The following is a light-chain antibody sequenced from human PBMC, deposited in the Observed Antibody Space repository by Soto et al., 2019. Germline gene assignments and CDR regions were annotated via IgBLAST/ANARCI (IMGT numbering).Light chain of an antibody. CDR1: QSVLYSPNNKNY. J-gene: IGKJ1*01. V-gene: IGKV4-1*01. CDR3: QQYYTTPWT. CDR2: WAS. Sequence: DIVMTQSPDSLAVSLGERATINCKSSQSVLYSPNNKNYLAWYQQKPGQPPKALIYWASTRESGVPDRFSGSGSGTDFTLTISSLQAEDVAVYYCQQYYTTPWTFGQGTKVEIK.